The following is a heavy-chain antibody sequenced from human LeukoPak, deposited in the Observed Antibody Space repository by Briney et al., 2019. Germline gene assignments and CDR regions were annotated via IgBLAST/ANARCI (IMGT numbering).Heavy chain of an antibody. D-gene: IGHD3-16*01. CDR3: TRGAGWLIDY. Sequence: SETLSLTCTVSDDPISDYYRGWIRQPPGKGLEWIGYFHNSRTSTYNPSLKSRVTISADTSKNQFSLKLNSLTTADTAVYYCTRGAGWLIDYWGQGILVTVSS. V-gene: IGHV4-59*01. CDR1: DDPISDYY. J-gene: IGHJ4*02. CDR2: FHNSRTS.